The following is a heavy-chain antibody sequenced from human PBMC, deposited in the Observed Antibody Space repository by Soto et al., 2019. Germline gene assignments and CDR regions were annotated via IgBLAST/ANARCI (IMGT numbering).Heavy chain of an antibody. CDR2: ISAYSGNT. CDR1: GYTFTSYG. CDR3: ARDPYDSSGSNWFDP. D-gene: IGHD3-22*01. Sequence: WASVKVSCKASGYTFTSYGISWVRQAPGQGLEWMGWISAYSGNTNYAQKLQGRVTMTTDTSTSTAYMELRSLRSDDTAVYYCARDPYDSSGSNWFDPWGQGTLVTVSS. V-gene: IGHV1-18*04. J-gene: IGHJ5*02.